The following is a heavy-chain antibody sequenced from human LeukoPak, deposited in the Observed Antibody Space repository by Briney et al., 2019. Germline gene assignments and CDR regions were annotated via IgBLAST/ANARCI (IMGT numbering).Heavy chain of an antibody. V-gene: IGHV4-31*03. CDR3: ARGLGNNHYYPVGWFDP. CDR2: IYYSGST. D-gene: IGHD3-16*01. CDR1: GGSISSGGYY. J-gene: IGHJ5*02. Sequence: PSETLSLTCTVSGGSISSGGYYWSWIRQHPGKGLGWIGYIYYSGSTYYNPSLKSRVTISVDTSKNQFSLKLSSVTAADTAVYYCARGLGNNHYYPVGWFDPWGQGTLVTVSS.